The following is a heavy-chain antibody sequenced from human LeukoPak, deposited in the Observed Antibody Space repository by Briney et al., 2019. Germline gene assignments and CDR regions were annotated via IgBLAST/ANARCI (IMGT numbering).Heavy chain of an antibody. CDR3: ARGVWQLVLAPFDY. Sequence: HPGGSLRLSCAASGFTFSSYSMNWVRQAPGKGPEWVSYISSSSSTIYYADSVKGRFTISRDNAKNSLYLQMNSLRAEDTAVYYCARGVWQLVLAPFDYWGQGTLVTVSS. J-gene: IGHJ4*02. CDR1: GFTFSSYS. D-gene: IGHD6-6*01. V-gene: IGHV3-48*01. CDR2: ISSSSSTI.